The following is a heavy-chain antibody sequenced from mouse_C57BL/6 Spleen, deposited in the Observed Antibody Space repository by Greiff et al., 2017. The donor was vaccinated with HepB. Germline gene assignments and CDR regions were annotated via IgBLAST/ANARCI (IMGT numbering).Heavy chain of an antibody. CDR2: IDPSDSET. J-gene: IGHJ2*01. CDR3: ASRRTLAYYVDY. D-gene: IGHD3-3*01. CDR1: GYTFTSYW. Sequence: QVQLQQPGAELVRPGSSVKLSCKASGYTFTSYWMHWVKQRPIQGLEWIANIDPSDSETHYNQKFKNKATLTVDKSSSTAYMQLSSLTSEDSAVYCCASRRTLAYYVDYWGQGTTLPVSS. V-gene: IGHV1-52*01.